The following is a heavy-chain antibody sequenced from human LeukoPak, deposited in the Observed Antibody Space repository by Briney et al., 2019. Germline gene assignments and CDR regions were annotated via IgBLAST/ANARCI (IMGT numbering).Heavy chain of an antibody. CDR2: VTRNGDTT. Sequence: GGSLRLSCVASGFTFRSYAMSWVRQAPGKGLEWVSAVTRNGDTTYYADSVKGRFTISKDNSKNTLYLQMNSLRAEDTAVYYCAKGGSIQLWLRADAFDIWGQGTMVTVSS. CDR1: GFTFRSYA. V-gene: IGHV3-23*01. CDR3: AKGGSIQLWLRADAFDI. D-gene: IGHD5-18*01. J-gene: IGHJ3*02.